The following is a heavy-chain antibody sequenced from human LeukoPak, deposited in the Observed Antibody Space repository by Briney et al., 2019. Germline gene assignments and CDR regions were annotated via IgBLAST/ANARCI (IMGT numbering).Heavy chain of an antibody. Sequence: PSGTLSLTCAVSGGXISSSNWWSWVRQPPGKGLEWIGEIYHSGSTNYNPSLKSRVTISVDKSKNQFSLKLSSVTAADTAVYYCARRGPQEMATITWGYWGQGTLVTVSS. J-gene: IGHJ4*02. CDR2: IYHSGST. V-gene: IGHV4-4*02. CDR1: GGXISSSNW. CDR3: ARRGPQEMATITWGY. D-gene: IGHD5-24*01.